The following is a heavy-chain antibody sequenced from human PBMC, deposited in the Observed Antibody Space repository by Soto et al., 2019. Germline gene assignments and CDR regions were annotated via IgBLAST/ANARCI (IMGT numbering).Heavy chain of an antibody. CDR2: VFHTGST. Sequence: QVQMHESGPGLVKPSETLSLTCSVSGGSVNSGGYYWSWIRQPPGNGLEWIGYVFHTGSTNYNPSLKSRVTISLDRPKNKFSLKLTTVTAADTARYYCARLYGDYVYTWGQGTMVTVSS. CDR1: GGSVNSGGYY. D-gene: IGHD4-17*01. V-gene: IGHV4-61*08. J-gene: IGHJ3*01. CDR3: ARLYGDYVYT.